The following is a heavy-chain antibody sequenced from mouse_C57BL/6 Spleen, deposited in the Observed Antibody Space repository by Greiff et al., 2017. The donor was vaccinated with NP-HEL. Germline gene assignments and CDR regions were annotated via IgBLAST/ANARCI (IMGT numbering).Heavy chain of an antibody. CDR3: ARSDYYGSSYWYFDV. CDR1: GYTFTSYW. V-gene: IGHV1-50*01. J-gene: IGHJ1*03. Sequence: QVQLQQPGAELVKPGASVKLSCKASGYTFTSYWMQWVKQRPGQGLEWIGEIDPSDSYTNYNQKFKGKATLTVDTSSSTAYMQLSSLTSEDSAVDYCARSDYYGSSYWYFDVWGTGTTVTVSS. CDR2: IDPSDSYT. D-gene: IGHD1-1*01.